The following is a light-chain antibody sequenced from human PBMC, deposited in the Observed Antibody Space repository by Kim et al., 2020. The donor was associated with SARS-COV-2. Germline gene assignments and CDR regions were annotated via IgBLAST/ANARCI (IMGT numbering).Light chain of an antibody. V-gene: IGLV4-69*01. J-gene: IGLJ3*02. CDR2: LNSDGSH. CDR1: SGHSSYA. Sequence: QLVLTQSPSASASLGASVKLTCTLSSGHSSYAIAWHQQQPEKGPRYLMKLNSDGSHSKGDGIPDRFSGSSSGAERYLTISSLQSEDEADYYCQTWGTGNWVFSGGTQLTVL. CDR3: QTWGTGNWV.